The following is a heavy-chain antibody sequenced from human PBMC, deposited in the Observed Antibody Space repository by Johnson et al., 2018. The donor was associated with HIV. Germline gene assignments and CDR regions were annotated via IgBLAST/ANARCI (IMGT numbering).Heavy chain of an antibody. CDR2: ISYDGSNK. CDR1: GFTFNSYA. Sequence: QVQLVESGGGVVQPGRSLRVSCVASGFTFNSYAMHWVRQAPGKGLEWVAVISYDGSNKYYADSVKGRFTISRDTSKNRLYLQMNSLRVEDTAVYYCARPYDAYVYGAFDVWGPGTMVIVSS. J-gene: IGHJ3*01. D-gene: IGHD5/OR15-5a*01. CDR3: ARPYDAYVYGAFDV. V-gene: IGHV3-30*04.